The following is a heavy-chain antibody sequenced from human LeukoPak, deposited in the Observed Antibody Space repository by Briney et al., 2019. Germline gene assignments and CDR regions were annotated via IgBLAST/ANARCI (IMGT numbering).Heavy chain of an antibody. Sequence: PGGSLRLSCAASGFTFSNYEMNWVRQAPGKGLEWVSYISGSGSTIYYADSVKGRFTISRDNAKDSLYLQMNSLRAEDTAVYYCARVRSGYSHENYFDYWAREPWSPSPQ. J-gene: IGHJ4*02. V-gene: IGHV3-48*03. CDR2: ISGSGSTI. D-gene: IGHD5-18*01. CDR1: GFTFSNYE. CDR3: ARVRSGYSHENYFDY.